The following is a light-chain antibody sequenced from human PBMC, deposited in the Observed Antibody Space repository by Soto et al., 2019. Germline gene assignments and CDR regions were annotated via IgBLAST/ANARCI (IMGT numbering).Light chain of an antibody. J-gene: IGLJ1*01. CDR2: DVS. CDR1: SSAVGGYNY. CDR3: SSFKSGNTYV. V-gene: IGLV2-14*03. Sequence: QSALTQPSSVSGSPGQSITISCTGTSSAVGGYNYVSWYQHHPGKAPKLMIFDVSDRPSGVSNRFSGSKSGNAASLTISGLQAEDEADYYCSSFKSGNTYVFGTGTKVTVL.